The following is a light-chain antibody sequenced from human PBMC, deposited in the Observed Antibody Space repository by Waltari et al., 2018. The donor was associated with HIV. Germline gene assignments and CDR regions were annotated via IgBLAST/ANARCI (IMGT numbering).Light chain of an antibody. Sequence: QSVLTQPPSTSGTPGQRVAISCSGSSSDIGANYVYWSQQFPGAAPKVLIYRSNLRPSGVPDLFSGSKSGTSASLAITDLRSEDEADYYCAAWDDSLSNWVFGGGTKLTVL. J-gene: IGLJ3*02. CDR2: RSN. CDR3: AAWDDSLSNWV. V-gene: IGLV1-47*01. CDR1: SSDIGANY.